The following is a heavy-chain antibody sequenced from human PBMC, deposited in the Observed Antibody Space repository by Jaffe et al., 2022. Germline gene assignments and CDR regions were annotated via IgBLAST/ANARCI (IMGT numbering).Heavy chain of an antibody. CDR3: VRGNWNDEKPDAFDI. Sequence: EVQLVQSGAEVKKPGESLKISCKGSGYSFTSYWIGWVRQMPGKGLEWMGIIYPGDSDTRYSPSFQGQVTISADKSISTAYLQWSSLKASDTAMYYCVRGNWNDEKPDAFDIWGQGTMVTVSS. J-gene: IGHJ3*02. CDR2: IYPGDSDT. D-gene: IGHD1-1*01. CDR1: GYSFTSYW. V-gene: IGHV5-51*03.